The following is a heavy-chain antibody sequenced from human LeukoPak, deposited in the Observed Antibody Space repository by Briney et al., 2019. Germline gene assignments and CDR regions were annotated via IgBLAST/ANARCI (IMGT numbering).Heavy chain of an antibody. CDR2: INHSGST. J-gene: IGHJ5*02. D-gene: IGHD3-22*01. Sequence: SETLSLTCAVYGGSFSGYYWSWIRQPPGKGLEWIGEINHSGSTNYNPSLKSRVTISVDTSKNQFSLKLSSVTAADTAVYYCARDLRGPDDSSGYSPYNWFDPWGQGTLVTVSS. CDR3: ARDLRGPDDSSGYSPYNWFDP. V-gene: IGHV4-34*01. CDR1: GGSFSGYY.